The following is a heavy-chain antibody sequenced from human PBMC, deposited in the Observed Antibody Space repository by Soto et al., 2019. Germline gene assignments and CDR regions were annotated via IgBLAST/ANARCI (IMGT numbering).Heavy chain of an antibody. CDR3: ARENYFDY. J-gene: IGHJ4*02. CDR2: IKPDGSEK. Sequence: GGSLRLSCAASGFTFHNYWMGWVRQTPDKGLEWVANIKPDGSEKYYVDSVKGRFTTSRDNARNSLYLQMNSLRAEDTAVYYCARENYFDYWGQGALVTVSS. V-gene: IGHV3-7*01. CDR1: GFTFHNYW.